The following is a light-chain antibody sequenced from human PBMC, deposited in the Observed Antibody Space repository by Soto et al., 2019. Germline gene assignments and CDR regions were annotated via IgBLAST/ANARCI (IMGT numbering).Light chain of an antibody. CDR3: AAWDDSLNVV. Sequence: QSVLTQPPSASGTPGQRVTISCSGSSSNIGSNTVHWYQQLPGTAPKLLIYSNNQRPSGVPDRLSGSKSGISDSLAISGLQSGDEADYYCAAWDDSLNVVFGGGTKLTVL. V-gene: IGLV1-44*01. CDR1: SSNIGSNT. CDR2: SNN. J-gene: IGLJ2*01.